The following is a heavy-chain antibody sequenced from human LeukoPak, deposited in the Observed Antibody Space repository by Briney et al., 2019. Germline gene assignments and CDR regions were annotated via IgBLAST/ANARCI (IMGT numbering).Heavy chain of an antibody. CDR2: ISPDGSIG. CDR1: GFTFTSYS. V-gene: IGHV3-30*18. Sequence: GGSLRLSCAASGFTFTSYSMHWVRQAPGKGLEWVAFISPDGSIGNYADSVKGRFTISRDNSKNTVYLQINSLRPEDTALYHCAKDDHYDTSEHGWVFDIWGQGTVVTVSS. D-gene: IGHD3-22*01. CDR3: AKDDHYDTSEHGWVFDI. J-gene: IGHJ3*02.